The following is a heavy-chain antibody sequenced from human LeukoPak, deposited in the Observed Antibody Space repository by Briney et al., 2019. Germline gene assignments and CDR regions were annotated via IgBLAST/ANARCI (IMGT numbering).Heavy chain of an antibody. J-gene: IGHJ4*02. Sequence: GASVKVSCKASGGTFSSYAISWVRQAPGQGLEWMGGIIPIFGTANYAQKFQGRVTITADESTSTAYMELSSLRSDDTAVYYCARDRPPGRGYYPVSPFDYWGQGTLVIVSS. V-gene: IGHV1-69*13. D-gene: IGHD3-22*01. CDR2: IIPIFGTA. CDR3: ARDRPPGRGYYPVSPFDY. CDR1: GGTFSSYA.